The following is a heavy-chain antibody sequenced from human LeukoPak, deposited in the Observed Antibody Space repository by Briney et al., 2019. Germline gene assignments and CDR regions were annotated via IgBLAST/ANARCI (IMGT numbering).Heavy chain of an antibody. Sequence: GGSLRLSCVASGFTFSSYWMHWVRQAPEKGLVWVSRIKSDGSSTSYADSVKGRFTISRDNVKNTLYLQMNSLRGEDTAVYYCAGDPDYGGYRGFDYGGQGTRVPVPS. CDR2: IKSDGSST. D-gene: IGHD4-23*01. J-gene: IGHJ4*02. V-gene: IGHV3-74*01. CDR3: AGDPDYGGYRGFDY. CDR1: GFTFSSYW.